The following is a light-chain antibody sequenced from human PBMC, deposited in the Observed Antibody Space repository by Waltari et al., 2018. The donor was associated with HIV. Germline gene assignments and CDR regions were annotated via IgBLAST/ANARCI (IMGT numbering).Light chain of an antibody. CDR1: QSVSNN. CDR2: DAS. J-gene: IGKJ3*01. V-gene: IGKV3-15*01. CDR3: QQYNSWPPS. Sequence: EIVMTQSPATLSVSPGGRATLSCRVSQSVSNNPAWYQQKPGQPPRLLIHDASIRATGLPARCTGRGSGTEFTLTLSNVQSEDFAVYYCQQYNSWPPSFGPGTKVDIK.